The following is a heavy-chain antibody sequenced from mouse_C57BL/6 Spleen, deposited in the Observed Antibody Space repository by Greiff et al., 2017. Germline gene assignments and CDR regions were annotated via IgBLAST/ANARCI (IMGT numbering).Heavy chain of an antibody. J-gene: IGHJ2*01. V-gene: IGHV5-6*01. D-gene: IGHD1-1*01. CDR1: GFTFSSYG. CDR3: ARGLDYYGSLDY. Sequence: EVQVVESGGDLVKPGGSLKLSCAASGFTFSSYGMSWVRQTPDKRLEWVATISSGGSYTYYPDSVKGRFTISRDNAKNTLYLQMSSLKSEDTAMYYCARGLDYYGSLDYWGQGTTLTVSS. CDR2: ISSGGSYT.